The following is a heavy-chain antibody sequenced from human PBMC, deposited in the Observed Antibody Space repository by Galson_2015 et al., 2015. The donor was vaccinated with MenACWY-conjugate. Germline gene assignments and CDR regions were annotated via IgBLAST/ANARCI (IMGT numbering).Heavy chain of an antibody. Sequence: QSGAEVKKPGESLKISCKVSGISLTNCCIGWVRQTPGKGLEWMGNFCPGNSYIIYTPSLEGHVTISADKSINTAYLQWSNLKASDSAMYYCAMWTGSNWFDFWGQGTLVTVSS. D-gene: IGHD2-21*01. CDR1: GISLTNCC. CDR3: AMWTGSNWFDF. CDR2: FCPGNSYI. J-gene: IGHJ5*01. V-gene: IGHV5-51*03.